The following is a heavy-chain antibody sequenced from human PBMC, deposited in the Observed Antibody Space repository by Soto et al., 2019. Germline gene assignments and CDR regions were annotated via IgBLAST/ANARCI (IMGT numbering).Heavy chain of an antibody. V-gene: IGHV5-51*01. J-gene: IGHJ4*02. CDR3: ARPFETSGWYDY. CDR2: IYPGDSDT. D-gene: IGHD6-19*01. CDR1: GYSFTSYW. Sequence: ESLKISCKGSGYSFTSYWIGWVRQMPGKGLELMGIIYPGDSDTRYSPSFQGQVTISADKSISTACLQWSSLKASDTAMYYCARPFETSGWYDYWGQGTLVSVSS.